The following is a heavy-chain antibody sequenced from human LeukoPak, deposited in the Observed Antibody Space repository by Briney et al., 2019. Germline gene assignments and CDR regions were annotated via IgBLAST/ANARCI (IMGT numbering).Heavy chain of an antibody. CDR2: IKQDGREK. CDR1: GFTFSSYW. J-gene: IGHJ3*02. Sequence: HPGGSLRLSCAASGFTFSSYWMSWVRQAPGKGLEWVANIKQDGREKYYVDSVKGRFTISRDNAKNSLYLQMNSLRVEDTALYYCARGGGSNWYGLAFDIWGQGTMVTVSS. V-gene: IGHV3-7*04. CDR3: ARGGGSNWYGLAFDI. D-gene: IGHD6-13*01.